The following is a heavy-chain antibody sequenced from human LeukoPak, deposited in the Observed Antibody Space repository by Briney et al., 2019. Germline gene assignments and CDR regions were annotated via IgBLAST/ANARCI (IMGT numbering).Heavy chain of an antibody. V-gene: IGHV3-21*01. J-gene: IGHJ4*02. CDR3: ATETVGRHYDY. Sequence: GGSLRLSCAASGLSFSSYGINWVRQAPGKGLEWVSSIGSTGSDRYYAESVKGRFTISRDNAKNSLYLQMNSLRAEDTSVYYCATETVGRHYDYWGQGTLLTVSS. D-gene: IGHD1-14*01. CDR1: GLSFSSYG. CDR2: IGSTGSDR.